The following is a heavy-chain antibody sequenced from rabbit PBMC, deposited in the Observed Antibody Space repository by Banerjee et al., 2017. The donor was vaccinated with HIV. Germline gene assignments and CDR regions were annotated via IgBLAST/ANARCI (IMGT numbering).Heavy chain of an antibody. V-gene: IGHV1S40*01. Sequence: QSLEESGGDLVKPGASLTLTCTASGFSFSSSYYMCWVRQAPGKGLEWIACIYGGSSAITYYASWAKGRFTISKTSSTTVSLQMTSLTTADTATYFCAREGYGYGGMDLWGPGTLVTVS. CDR3: AREGYGYGGMDL. J-gene: IGHJ6*01. CDR2: IYGGSSAIT. CDR1: GFSFSSSYY. D-gene: IGHD6-1*01.